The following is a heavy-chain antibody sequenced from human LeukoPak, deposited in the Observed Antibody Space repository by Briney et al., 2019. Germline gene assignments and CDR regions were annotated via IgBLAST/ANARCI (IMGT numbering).Heavy chain of an antibody. V-gene: IGHV4-59*01. Sequence: SETLSLTCTVSGGSISTYYGSWIRQPPGKGLEWIGYIYYSGSTNHNPSLKSRVTISLDTSKNQFSLKLNSVTAADTAMYYCARSFSPNYYDLLDYWGQGTLVTVSS. CDR1: GGSISTYY. J-gene: IGHJ4*02. CDR2: IYYSGST. D-gene: IGHD3-22*01. CDR3: ARSFSPNYYDLLDY.